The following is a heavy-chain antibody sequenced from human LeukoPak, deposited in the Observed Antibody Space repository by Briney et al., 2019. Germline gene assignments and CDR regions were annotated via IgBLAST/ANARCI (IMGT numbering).Heavy chain of an antibody. D-gene: IGHD3-3*01. CDR3: ARDYLRENNYDFWSGYSSYYYYYYMDV. CDR1: GFTFSSYS. Sequence: GGSLRLSCAASGFTFSSYSMNWVRQAPGKGLEWVSYISSSSSTIYYADSVKGRFTISRDNAKNSLYLQMNSLRAEDTAVYYCARDYLRENNYDFWSGYSSYYYYYYMDVWGKGTTVTVSS. CDR2: ISSSSSTI. V-gene: IGHV3-48*01. J-gene: IGHJ6*03.